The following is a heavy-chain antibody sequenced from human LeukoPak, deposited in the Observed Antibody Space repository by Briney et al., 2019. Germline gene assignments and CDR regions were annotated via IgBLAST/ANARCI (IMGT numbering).Heavy chain of an antibody. CDR1: GFTFSNYG. CDR3: ARHSLPAGGNWFDP. J-gene: IGHJ5*02. CDR2: IRFDGTNK. Sequence: GGSLRLSCAASGFTFSNYGMHWVRQAPGKGLEWVAFIRFDGTNKFYADSVKGRFTISRDNAKNSLYLQMNSLRAEDTAVYYCARHSLPAGGNWFDPWGQGTLVAVSS. V-gene: IGHV3-30*02.